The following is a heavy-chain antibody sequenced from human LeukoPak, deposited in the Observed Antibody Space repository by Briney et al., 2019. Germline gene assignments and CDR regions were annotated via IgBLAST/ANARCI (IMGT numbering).Heavy chain of an antibody. CDR2: ISGSGGST. V-gene: IGHV3-23*01. D-gene: IGHD3-10*01. CDR1: GFTFSSYA. Sequence: PGGSLRLSCAASGFTFSSYAMSWVRQAPGKGLEWVSAISGSGGSTYYADSVKGRFTISRDNSKNRLYLQMNSLRAEDTAVYYCAKLWFGDWYYYYYMDVWGKGTTVTVSS. CDR3: AKLWFGDWYYYYYMDV. J-gene: IGHJ6*03.